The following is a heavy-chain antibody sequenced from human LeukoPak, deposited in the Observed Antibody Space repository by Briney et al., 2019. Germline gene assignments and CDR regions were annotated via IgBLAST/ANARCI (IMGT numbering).Heavy chain of an antibody. Sequence: GGSLRLSCAASGFTFSDHYMDWVRQAPGKGLEWVSSISSSSSYIYYADSVKGRFTISRDNAKNSLYLQMNSLRAEDTAVYYCARDYYDFDRIFDYWGQGTLVTVSS. CDR1: GFTFSDHY. V-gene: IGHV3-21*01. D-gene: IGHD3-3*01. J-gene: IGHJ4*02. CDR3: ARDYYDFDRIFDY. CDR2: ISSSSSYI.